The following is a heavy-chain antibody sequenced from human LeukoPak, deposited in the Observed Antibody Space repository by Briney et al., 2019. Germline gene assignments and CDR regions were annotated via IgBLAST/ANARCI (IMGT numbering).Heavy chain of an antibody. CDR1: GGTFSSYA. D-gene: IGHD2-15*01. CDR3: ARDLVVVAATKGDYYYGMDV. Sequence: SVKVSCKASGGTFSSYAISWVRQAPGQGLEWMGRIIPILGIANYAQKFQGRVTITAGKSTSTAYMELSSLRSEDTAVYYCARDLVVVAATKGDYYYGMDVWGQGTTVTVSS. V-gene: IGHV1-69*04. J-gene: IGHJ6*02. CDR2: IIPILGIA.